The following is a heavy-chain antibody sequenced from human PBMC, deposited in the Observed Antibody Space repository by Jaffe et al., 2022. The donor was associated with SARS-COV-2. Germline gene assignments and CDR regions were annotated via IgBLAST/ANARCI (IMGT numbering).Heavy chain of an antibody. V-gene: IGHV3-23*01. CDR2: ISRSGST. J-gene: IGHJ4*02. CDR1: AISFSSYA. Sequence: VQLLESGGGLVQPGGSLRLSCSASAISFSSYAMSWVRQAPGKGLEWVSSISRSGSTYDADFVKGRFTISRDNSKKMVYLQMSSLRAEDAALYYCVTDPAPSGWYFDSWGQGTQVTVSS. D-gene: IGHD6-19*01. CDR3: VTDPAPSGWYFDS.